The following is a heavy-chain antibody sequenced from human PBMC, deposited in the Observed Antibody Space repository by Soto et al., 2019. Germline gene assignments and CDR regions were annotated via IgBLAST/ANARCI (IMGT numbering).Heavy chain of an antibody. CDR3: ARERSVGYCITTTCPKPFYYYAMDV. V-gene: IGHV1-69*01. CDR1: GYTFTGYY. Sequence: VKVSCKASGYTFTGYYMHWVRQAPGQGLEWMGGIIPVFGTPDYAQKFQGRVTITADESTRTASMELSSLRSDDTAVYYCARERSVGYCITTTCPKPFYYYAMDVWGQGTTVTVSS. D-gene: IGHD2-2*01. J-gene: IGHJ6*02. CDR2: IIPVFGTP.